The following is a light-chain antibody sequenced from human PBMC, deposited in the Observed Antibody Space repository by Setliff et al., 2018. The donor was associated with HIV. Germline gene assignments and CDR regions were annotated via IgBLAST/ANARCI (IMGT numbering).Light chain of an antibody. CDR3: SSYTSGSTQV. CDR2: EVS. V-gene: IGLV2-14*01. CDR1: SSDVGGYDY. J-gene: IGLJ1*01. Sequence: QSALTQPASVSGSPGQSITISCTGTSSDVGGYDYVSWYQQHPDKAPKLMIYEVSNRPSGVSNRFSGSKSGNTASLTISGLQAEDEADYYCSSYTSGSTQVVGTGTKV.